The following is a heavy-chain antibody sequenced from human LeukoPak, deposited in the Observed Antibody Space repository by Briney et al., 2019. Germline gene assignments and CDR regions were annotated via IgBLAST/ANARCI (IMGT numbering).Heavy chain of an antibody. CDR1: GYTFTSYG. D-gene: IGHD3-10*01. V-gene: IGHV1-18*01. CDR2: ISAYNGNT. J-gene: IGHJ3*02. CDR3: ARAPEYYYGSGSYRAHDAFDI. Sequence: ASVKVSCKASGYTFTSYGISWVRQAPGQGLEWMGWISAYNGNTNYAQKLQGRVTMTTDTSTSTAYMELRSLRSDDTAVYYCARAPEYYYGSGSYRAHDAFDIRGQGTMVTVSS.